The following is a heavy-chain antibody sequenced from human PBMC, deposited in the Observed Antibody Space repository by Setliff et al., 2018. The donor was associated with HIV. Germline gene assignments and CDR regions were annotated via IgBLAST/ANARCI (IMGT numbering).Heavy chain of an antibody. V-gene: IGHV1-69*05. CDR2: IIPIFDTP. Sequence: SVKVSCKASGDTFNTYAISWVRQAPGQGLEWIGGIIPIFDTPHYAQNFQGRVAITTDESTSTAYMELSSLRSEDTAVYYRAKSGPRRNNGYQLSVRTWGMDVWGQGTTVTVSS. CDR1: GDTFNTYA. CDR3: AKSGPRRNNGYQLSVRTWGMDV. D-gene: IGHD2-8*01. J-gene: IGHJ6*02.